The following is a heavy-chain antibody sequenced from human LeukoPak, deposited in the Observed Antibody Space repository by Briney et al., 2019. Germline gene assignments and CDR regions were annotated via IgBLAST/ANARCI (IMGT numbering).Heavy chain of an antibody. D-gene: IGHD2-2*01. CDR2: IIPIFGTA. Sequence: SVKVSCKASGGTFSSYAISWVRQAPGQGLEWMGGIIPIFGTANYAQKFQGRVTITADESTSTAYMELSSLRSEDTAVYYCASSRIVVVPAAPCYYYYYMDVWGKGTSVTVSS. CDR1: GGTFSSYA. CDR3: ASSRIVVVPAAPCYYYYYMDV. V-gene: IGHV1-69*13. J-gene: IGHJ6*03.